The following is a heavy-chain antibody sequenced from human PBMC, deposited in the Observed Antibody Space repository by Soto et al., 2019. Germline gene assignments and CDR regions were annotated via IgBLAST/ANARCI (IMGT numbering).Heavy chain of an antibody. V-gene: IGHV6-1*01. J-gene: IGHJ5*02. CDR3: AKGDNLGPKTGYAFDP. CDR2: TYYRSKWYN. D-gene: IGHD5-12*01. CDR1: GDSVSSNSAA. Sequence: SQTLSLTCAISGDSVSSNSAAWNWIRQSPSRGLEWLGRTYYRSKWYNDYAVSVKSRITINPDTSKNQFSLQLSSVTPEDTAVYFCAKGDNLGPKTGYAFDPWGQGIMVTVSS.